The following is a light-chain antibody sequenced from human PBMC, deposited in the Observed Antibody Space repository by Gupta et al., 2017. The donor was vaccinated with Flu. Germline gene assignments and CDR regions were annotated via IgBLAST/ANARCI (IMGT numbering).Light chain of an antibody. CDR1: QSISSF. CDR2: VAS. Sequence: GDRVPITCRASQSISSFLNWYQQKPGTAPKLLVSVASSLQSGVPPRFRGSGSQTDFTLTISSLQPEDFATYFCQQSYSSPWTFGHGTKVEIK. CDR3: QQSYSSPWT. V-gene: IGKV1-39*01. J-gene: IGKJ1*01.